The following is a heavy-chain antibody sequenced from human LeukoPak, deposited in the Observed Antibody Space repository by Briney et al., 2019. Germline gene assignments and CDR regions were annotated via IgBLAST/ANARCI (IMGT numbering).Heavy chain of an antibody. D-gene: IGHD3-22*01. CDR3: AKNTDYYDNSGYYYYFDS. CDR1: GFTFSSYA. CDR2: LSGSDDSA. Sequence: GGSLRLSCADSGFTFSSYAMGWVRQAPGKGLEWVSSLSGSDDSAHYADSVKGRFTLSRDNSKNTLYLQMNSLRVEDTAVYYCAKNTDYYDNSGYYYYFDSWGQGTLVTVSS. J-gene: IGHJ4*02. V-gene: IGHV3-23*01.